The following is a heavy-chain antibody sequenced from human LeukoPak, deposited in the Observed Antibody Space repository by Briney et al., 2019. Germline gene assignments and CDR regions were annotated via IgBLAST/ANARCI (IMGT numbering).Heavy chain of an antibody. CDR1: GYTFTSYY. V-gene: IGHV1-46*01. Sequence: GASVKVSCKASGYTFTSYYMHWVRQAPGQGLEWMGIINPSGDSTSHAQKFQGRVTMTRDMSTSTVYMELSSLRSEDTAVSYCARDSLSYDYVWGSYRGYWFDPWGQGTLVTVSS. CDR3: ARDSLSYDYVWGSYRGYWFDP. J-gene: IGHJ5*02. D-gene: IGHD3-16*02. CDR2: INPSGDST.